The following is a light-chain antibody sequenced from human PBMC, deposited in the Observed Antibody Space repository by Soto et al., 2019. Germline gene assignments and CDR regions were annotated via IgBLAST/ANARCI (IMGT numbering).Light chain of an antibody. V-gene: IGKV1-5*01. CDR2: DAS. Sequence: DIQMTQSPSTLSASVGGRVTITCRASQSISSWLAWYQQKPGKAPKLLIYDASSLESGVPSRFSGSGSGTEFTLTISSLQPDDFATYYCQQYTSYSTFGQGTKVDIK. CDR1: QSISSW. J-gene: IGKJ1*01. CDR3: QQYTSYST.